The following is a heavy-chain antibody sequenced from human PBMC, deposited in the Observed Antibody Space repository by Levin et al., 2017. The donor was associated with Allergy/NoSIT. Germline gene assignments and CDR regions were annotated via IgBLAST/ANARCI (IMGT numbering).Heavy chain of an antibody. J-gene: IGHJ4*02. V-gene: IGHV3-33*01. CDR1: GFTFSNYG. CDR3: ARDSHSRAWPMDY. CDR2: IWSDGNKK. D-gene: IGHD6-19*01. Sequence: GGSLRLSCAASGFTFSNYGMHWVRQAPGKGLEWAAVIWSDGNKKEYADSVKGRFTISRDNSRNTLFLQMNSLRDEDTAIYYCARDSHSRAWPMDYWGPGTLVTVSS.